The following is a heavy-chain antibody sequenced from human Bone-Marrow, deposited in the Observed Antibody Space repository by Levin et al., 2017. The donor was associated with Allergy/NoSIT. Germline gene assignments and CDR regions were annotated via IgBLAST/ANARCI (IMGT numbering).Heavy chain of an antibody. Sequence: GGSLRLSCAASGFSFSTYEMNWVRQAPGKGLEWISYISGSSFTIYYADSVKGRFTVSRDNDKESLYLQMNSLTAEDTAVYYCARHRLHAFDVWGQGTMVTVSS. V-gene: IGHV3-48*01. D-gene: IGHD2-15*01. CDR1: GFSFSTYE. J-gene: IGHJ3*01. CDR3: ARHRLHAFDV. CDR2: ISGSSFTI.